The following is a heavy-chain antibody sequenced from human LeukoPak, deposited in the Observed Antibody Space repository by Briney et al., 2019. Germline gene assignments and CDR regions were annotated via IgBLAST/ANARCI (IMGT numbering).Heavy chain of an antibody. V-gene: IGHV3-23*01. CDR3: ATADYGDYFDY. Sequence: GGSLRLTCAASGFTFSSYAMSWVSQAPGKGLERVSAISGSGGSTYYADSVKGRFTISRDNSKNTLYLQMNSLRAEDTAVYYCATADYGDYFDYWGQGALVTVSS. D-gene: IGHD4-17*01. CDR1: GFTFSSYA. CDR2: ISGSGGST. J-gene: IGHJ4*02.